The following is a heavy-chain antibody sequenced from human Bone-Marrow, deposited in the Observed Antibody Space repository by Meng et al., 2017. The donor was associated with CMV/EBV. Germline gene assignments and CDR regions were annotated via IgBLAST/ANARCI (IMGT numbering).Heavy chain of an antibody. CDR3: ARDPIAATSYGMDV. Sequence: GESLKISCAASGFTFRDYTMNWVRQSPGKGLEWVSSVSSGSSFTYYVDSVQGRFTISRDNAKNSLYLQMNSLRAGDTAVYYCARDPIAATSYGMDVWGQGTTVTVSS. D-gene: IGHD6-13*01. J-gene: IGHJ6*02. CDR1: GFTFRDYT. V-gene: IGHV3-21*01. CDR2: VSSGSSFT.